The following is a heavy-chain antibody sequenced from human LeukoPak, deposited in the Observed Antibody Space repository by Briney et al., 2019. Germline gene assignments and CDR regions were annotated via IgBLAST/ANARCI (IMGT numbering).Heavy chain of an antibody. CDR1: GFTFSSYG. CDR3: AKDLFVLEMATIIDY. CDR2: IRYDGSNK. V-gene: IGHV3-30*02. Sequence: RSGGSLRLSCAASGFTFSSYGMHWVRQAPGKGLEWVAFIRYDGSNKYYADSVKGRFTISRDNSKNTLYLQMNSLRAEDTAVYYCAKDLFVLEMATIIDYWGQGTLVTVSS. J-gene: IGHJ4*02. D-gene: IGHD5-24*01.